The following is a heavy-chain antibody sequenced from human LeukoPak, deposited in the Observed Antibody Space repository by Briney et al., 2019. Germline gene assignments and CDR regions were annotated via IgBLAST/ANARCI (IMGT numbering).Heavy chain of an antibody. J-gene: IGHJ3*02. CDR2: ISGSGGST. CDR3: AKGQGAAAGTRAFDI. Sequence: PGGSLRLSCAASGFTFSSYSMNWVRQTPGKGLEWVSAISGSGGSTFYADSVKGRFTISRDNSKNTLYLQMNSLRAEDTAVYYCAKGQGAAAGTRAFDIWGQGTMVTVSS. CDR1: GFTFSSYS. V-gene: IGHV3-23*01. D-gene: IGHD6-13*01.